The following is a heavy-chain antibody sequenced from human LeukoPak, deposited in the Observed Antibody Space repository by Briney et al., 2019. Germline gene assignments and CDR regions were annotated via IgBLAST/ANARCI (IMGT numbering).Heavy chain of an antibody. CDR2: VSGSGGST. D-gene: IGHD2-15*01. Sequence: PGGSLRLSCAASGFTFSTYSMNWVRQAPGKGLEWVSAVSGSGGSTYYADSVKGRFTISRDNSKNTLYLQMNSLRAEDTAVYYCAKKYCSGGSCYGNYFDYWGQGTLVTVSS. CDR3: AKKYCSGGSCYGNYFDY. CDR1: GFTFSTYS. J-gene: IGHJ4*02. V-gene: IGHV3-23*01.